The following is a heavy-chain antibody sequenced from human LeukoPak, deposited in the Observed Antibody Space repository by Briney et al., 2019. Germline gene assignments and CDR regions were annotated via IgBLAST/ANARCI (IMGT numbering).Heavy chain of an antibody. J-gene: IGHJ4*02. V-gene: IGHV4-34*01. Sequence: SETLSLTCAVYGGSFSGYYWSWIRQPPGKGLEWIGEINHSGSTNYNPSLKSRVTISVDTSKNQFSLKLSSVTAADTAVYYCARGGILDYYGSGSYRFDYWGQGTLVTVSS. D-gene: IGHD3-10*01. CDR2: INHSGST. CDR1: GGSFSGYY. CDR3: ARGGILDYYGSGSYRFDY.